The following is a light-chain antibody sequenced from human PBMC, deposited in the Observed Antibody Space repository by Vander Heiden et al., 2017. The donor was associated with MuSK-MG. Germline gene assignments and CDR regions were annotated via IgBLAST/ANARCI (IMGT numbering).Light chain of an antibody. CDR2: ALG. CDR1: QSVSTY. Sequence: DIQMTQSPSSLSASVGDRVTITCRTSQSVSTYLNWYQHRPGRAPKVLILALGNLHSGVPSRFSGSGSGTDFTLTITSLQPEDSATYYCQQTYNQPFSFGWGTGLEIK. CDR3: QQTYNQPFS. J-gene: IGKJ2*01. V-gene: IGKV1-39*01.